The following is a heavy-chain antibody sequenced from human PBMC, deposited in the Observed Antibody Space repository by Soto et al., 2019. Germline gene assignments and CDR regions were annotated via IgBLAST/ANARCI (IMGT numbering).Heavy chain of an antibody. D-gene: IGHD6-13*01. J-gene: IGHJ4*02. CDR3: ARARGTGSSSFEFDY. V-gene: IGHV4-4*07. CDR1: GGSISSYY. CDR2: IYTSGST. Sequence: SETLSLTCTVSGGSISSYYWSWTRQPAGKGLEWIGRIYTSGSTNYNPSPKSRVTMSVDTSKNQFSLKLSSVTAADTAVYYCARARGTGSSSFEFDYWGQGTLVTVSS.